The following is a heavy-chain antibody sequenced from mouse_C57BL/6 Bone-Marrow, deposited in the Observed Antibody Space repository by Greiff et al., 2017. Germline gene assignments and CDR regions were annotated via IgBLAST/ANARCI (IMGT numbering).Heavy chain of an antibody. V-gene: IGHV1-82*01. J-gene: IGHJ4*01. CDR2: IYPGDGDT. Sequence: QVQLQPSGPELVKPGASVKISCKASGYAFSSSWMNWVKQRHGKGLEWIGRIYPGDGDTNYNGKFKGKATLTADKYSSSDYMQRSSLTSEDSAVYFCARGGLYYGNFYAMDYWGQGTSVTVSS. CDR3: ARGGLYYGNFYAMDY. CDR1: GYAFSSSW. D-gene: IGHD2-1*01.